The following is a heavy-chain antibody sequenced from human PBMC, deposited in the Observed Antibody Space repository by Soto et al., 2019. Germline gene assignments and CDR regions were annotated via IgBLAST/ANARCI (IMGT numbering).Heavy chain of an antibody. D-gene: IGHD1-7*01. CDR2: IGSDSTYI. J-gene: IGHJ4*02. Sequence: EVHLVESGGGRITPGGSLRLSCAASGFTFSAYSLNWVRQAPGKGLEWVSSIGSDSTYIYYADSVKGRFTISRDNAKDSLYLQMNSLRAEDTAVYYCTRKLSGTNRLDYWCQGTLVTVSS. V-gene: IGHV3-21*01. CDR3: TRKLSGTNRLDY. CDR1: GFTFSAYS.